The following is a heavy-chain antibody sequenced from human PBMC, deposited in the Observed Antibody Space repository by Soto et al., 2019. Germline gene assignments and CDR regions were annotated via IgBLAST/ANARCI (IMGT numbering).Heavy chain of an antibody. CDR3: ARDQPGYSYGYGLGY. J-gene: IGHJ4*02. D-gene: IGHD5-18*01. V-gene: IGHV3-21*01. Sequence: EVQLVESGGGLVKPGGSLRLSCAASGFTFSSYSMNWVRQAPGKGLEWVSSISSSSSYIYYADSVKCRFTISRDNAKNSQDLQMNSLTAEDTAVYYCARDQPGYSYGYGLGYWGQGTLVTVSS. CDR2: ISSSSSYI. CDR1: GFTFSSYS.